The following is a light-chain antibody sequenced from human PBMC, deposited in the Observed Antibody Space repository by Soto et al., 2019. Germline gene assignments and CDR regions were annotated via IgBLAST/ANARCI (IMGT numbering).Light chain of an antibody. CDR1: SSDVGSYNL. J-gene: IGLJ2*01. CDR2: EGS. V-gene: IGLV2-23*03. CDR3: CSYAGSSTFEV. Sequence: QSALTQPASVSGSPGQSITISCTGTSSDVGSYNLVSWYQQHPGKAPKLMIYEGSKRLSGVSNRFSGSKSGNTASLTIAGLQAEYEADYYCCSYAGSSTFEVFGGGTKLTVL.